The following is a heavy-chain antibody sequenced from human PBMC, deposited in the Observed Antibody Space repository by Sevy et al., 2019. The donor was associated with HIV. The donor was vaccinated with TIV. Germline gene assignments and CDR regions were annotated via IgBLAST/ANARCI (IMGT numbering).Heavy chain of an antibody. Sequence: ASVKVSCKASGYTFTSYGISWVRQAPGQGLEWMGWISAYNGNTNYAQKLQGRVTMTTDTSTSTAYMELRSLRSDDTAVYYCARGPAPNYYYDSSGYFQHWGQGTLVTVSS. CDR2: ISAYNGNT. CDR1: GYTFTSYG. J-gene: IGHJ1*01. CDR3: ARGPAPNYYYDSSGYFQH. D-gene: IGHD3-22*01. V-gene: IGHV1-18*01.